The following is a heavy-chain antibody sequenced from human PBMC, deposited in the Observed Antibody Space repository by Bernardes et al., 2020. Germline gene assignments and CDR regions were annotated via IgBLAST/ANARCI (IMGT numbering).Heavy chain of an antibody. CDR2: ISAYNGNT. D-gene: IGHD6-13*01. CDR3: ARGAAGKGIYYYGMDV. Sequence: ASVKVSCKASGYTFTSYGISWVRQAPGQGLEWMGCISAYNGNTNYAQKLQGRVTMTTDTSTSTAYMELRSLRSDDTAVYYCARGAAGKGIYYYGMDVWGQGTTVTVSS. J-gene: IGHJ6*02. V-gene: IGHV1-18*01. CDR1: GYTFTSYG.